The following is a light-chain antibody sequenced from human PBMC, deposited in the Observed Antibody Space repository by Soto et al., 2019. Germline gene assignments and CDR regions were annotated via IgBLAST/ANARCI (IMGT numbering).Light chain of an antibody. J-gene: IGKJ2*01. CDR2: DAS. Sequence: EIVMTQSPATLSVSPGQRATLSCRASQSISSKLAWYQQKPGQAPRLLIYDASTRATGIPARFSSSGSGTEFTLTISSLQSEDFAVYYCQQYNNWPPEYTFGQGTKLEIK. CDR1: QSISSK. V-gene: IGKV3D-15*01. CDR3: QQYNNWPPEYT.